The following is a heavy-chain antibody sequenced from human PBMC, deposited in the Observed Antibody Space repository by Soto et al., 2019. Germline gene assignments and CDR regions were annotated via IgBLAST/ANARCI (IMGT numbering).Heavy chain of an antibody. Sequence: EVQLVESGGGLVQPGGSLRLSCAASGFTFSSCDMNWVRQAPGKGLEWVSYISRGSSSKYYADSVKGRFTISRDNAKNSLYLQMNSLRDEDTAVYYCARGDDSGGNSQAYWGQGTLVTVSS. V-gene: IGHV3-48*02. CDR1: GFTFSSCD. D-gene: IGHD2-21*02. CDR3: ARGDDSGGNSQAY. CDR2: ISRGSSSK. J-gene: IGHJ4*02.